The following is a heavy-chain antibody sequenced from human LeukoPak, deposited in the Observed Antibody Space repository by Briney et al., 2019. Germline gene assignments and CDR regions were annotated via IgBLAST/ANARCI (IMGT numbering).Heavy chain of an antibody. CDR1: GDSISSYY. CDR3: GRAGKNSRSYDY. V-gene: IGHV4-59*01. Sequence: PSETLSLTCIVSGDSISSYYWSWIRQPPGKGLEWIGYTSHSGSTNSNPSLKSRVTISVDTSKNQFSLTLSSVTAAGTAMYYCGRAGKNSRSYDYWGQGALVTVSS. CDR2: TSHSGST. D-gene: IGHD3-10*01. J-gene: IGHJ4*02.